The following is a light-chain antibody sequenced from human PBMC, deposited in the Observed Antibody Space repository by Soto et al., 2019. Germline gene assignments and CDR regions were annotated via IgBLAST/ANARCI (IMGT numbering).Light chain of an antibody. Sequence: EVVLTQSPGTLSLSPGERATLSCRASQSVSSSYLSWYQQKPGQAPRLLIYGASSRADGIPDRFSGSGSGADFTLTISRREPEDFAVYYCQQYGNSPQTFGQGTKVEIK. CDR3: QQYGNSPQT. J-gene: IGKJ1*01. CDR1: QSVSSSY. V-gene: IGKV3-20*01. CDR2: GAS.